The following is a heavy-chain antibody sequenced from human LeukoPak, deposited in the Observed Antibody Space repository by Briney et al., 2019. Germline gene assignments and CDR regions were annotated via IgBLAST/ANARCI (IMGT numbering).Heavy chain of an antibody. CDR1: GFTFSRNW. CDR2: INSDGSIT. J-gene: IGHJ4*02. CDR3: AKIDAY. Sequence: GGSLRLSCAASGFTFSRNWMHWVRQAPGKGLVWVSRINSDGSITNYADSVKGRFTISKDNAKNTLYLQMSSLRAEDTSVYYCAKIDAYWGQGTLVTVSS. V-gene: IGHV3-74*01.